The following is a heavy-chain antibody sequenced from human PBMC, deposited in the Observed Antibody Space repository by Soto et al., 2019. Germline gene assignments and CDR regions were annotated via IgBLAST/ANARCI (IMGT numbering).Heavy chain of an antibody. Sequence: QVQLQESGPGLVKPSGTLSLTCAVSGGSVSSSNWWSWVRQSPGKGLEWMGEIYHSGSAHYNPSLKSRPTISLDKSQNQFSLGLTSVTAAETAVYYCARVPGVVVSADDAFDIWGPGTRVIVSS. CDR2: IYHSGSA. V-gene: IGHV4-4*02. D-gene: IGHD2-21*01. CDR1: GGSVSSSNW. CDR3: ARVPGVVVSADDAFDI. J-gene: IGHJ3*02.